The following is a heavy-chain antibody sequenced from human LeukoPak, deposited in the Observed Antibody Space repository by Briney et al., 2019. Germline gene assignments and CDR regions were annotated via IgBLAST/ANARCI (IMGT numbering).Heavy chain of an antibody. J-gene: IGHJ3*02. CDR1: GGSFSGYY. CDR3: ARPGVGSGRYGAFDI. V-gene: IGHV4-34*01. D-gene: IGHD5-18*01. Sequence: ASETLSLTCAVYGGSFSGYYWSWIRQPPGKGLEWIGEINHSGSTNYNPSLESRVTMSVDTSKNQFSLKLRSVTAADTAVYYCARPGVGSGRYGAFDIWGLGTMVTVSS. CDR2: INHSGST.